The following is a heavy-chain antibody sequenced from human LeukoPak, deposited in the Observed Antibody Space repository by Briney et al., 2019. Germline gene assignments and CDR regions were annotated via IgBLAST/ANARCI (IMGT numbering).Heavy chain of an antibody. CDR1: GFTFSSYS. Sequence: GGSLRLSCAASGFTFSSYSMNWVRQAPGKGLEWVSSISSSSSYIYYADSVKGRFTISRDNSKNTLYLQMNSLGAEDTAVYYCARKGLPDYWGQGTLVTVSS. CDR3: ARKGLPDY. CDR2: ISSSSSYI. V-gene: IGHV3-21*01. J-gene: IGHJ4*02.